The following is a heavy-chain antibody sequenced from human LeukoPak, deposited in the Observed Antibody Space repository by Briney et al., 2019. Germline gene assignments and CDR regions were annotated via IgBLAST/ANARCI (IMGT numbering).Heavy chain of an antibody. J-gene: IGHJ4*02. CDR3: ARAFAIVVVVAATSAFDC. V-gene: IGHV3-11*01. Sequence: GVSLRLSCAASGFTFSDYYMSWVRQAPGKGLEWVSYISSIGSTIYYADSVKGRFTISRDNAKNSLYLQMNSLRAEHTVVYYCARAFAIVVVVAATSAFDCWGEKTLLTVSS. CDR1: GFTFSDYY. CDR2: ISSIGSTI. D-gene: IGHD2-15*01.